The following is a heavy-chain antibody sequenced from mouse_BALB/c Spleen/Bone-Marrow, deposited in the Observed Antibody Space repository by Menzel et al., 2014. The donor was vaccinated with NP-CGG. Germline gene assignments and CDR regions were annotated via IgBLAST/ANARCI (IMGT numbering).Heavy chain of an antibody. Sequence: QAQLQQPGAELVKPGAPVKLSCKASGYTFTSYWMNWVKQRPGRGLEWIGRIDPSDSETHYNQKFKDKATLTVDKSSSTAYIQLSSLTSEDSAVYYCARNWVYFDYWGQGTTLTVSS. CDR3: ARNWVYFDY. CDR1: GYTFTSYW. CDR2: IDPSDSET. V-gene: IGHV1-69*02. J-gene: IGHJ2*01. D-gene: IGHD4-1*01.